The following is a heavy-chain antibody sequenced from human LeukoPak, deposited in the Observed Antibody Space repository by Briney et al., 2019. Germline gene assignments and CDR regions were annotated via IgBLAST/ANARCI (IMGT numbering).Heavy chain of an antibody. V-gene: IGHV4-59*11. CDR3: ATCGYSGYDCYYYMDV. Sequence: SDTPSLTCTVSGGSISSHYWSWIRQPPGKGLEWIGYIYYSGSTNYNPSLKSRVTISVDTSKNQFSLKLSSVTAADTAVYYCATCGYSGYDCYYYMDVWGKGTTVTVSS. J-gene: IGHJ6*03. CDR1: GGSISSHY. CDR2: IYYSGST. D-gene: IGHD5-12*01.